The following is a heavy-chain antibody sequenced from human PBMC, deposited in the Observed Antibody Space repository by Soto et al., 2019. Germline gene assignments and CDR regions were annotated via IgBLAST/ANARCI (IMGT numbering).Heavy chain of an antibody. D-gene: IGHD6-6*01. CDR3: ARVVAARPLYFDY. V-gene: IGHV4-30-4*02. CDR2: IYYSGST. J-gene: IGHJ4*02. Sequence: SXTLSLPCTVSGGSIISGDYYWSWIRQPPGKGLEWIGYIYYSGSTYYNPSLKSRVTISVDTSKNQFSLKLSSVTAADTAVYYCARVVAARPLYFDYWGQGTLVTVSS. CDR1: GGSIISGDYY.